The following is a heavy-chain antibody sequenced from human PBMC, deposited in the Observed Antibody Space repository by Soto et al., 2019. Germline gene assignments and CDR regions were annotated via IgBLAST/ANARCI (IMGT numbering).Heavy chain of an antibody. CDR2: IYHSGST. J-gene: IGHJ3*02. CDR1: GGSISSGGYS. D-gene: IGHD3-22*01. V-gene: IGHV4-30-2*01. Sequence: SETLSLTYTVSGGSISSGGYSWSWIRQPPGKGLEWIGYIYHSGSTYYNPSLKSRVTISVDRSKNQFSLKLSSVTAADTAVYYCARLRSGWPYYYDSSGPEAFDIWGQGTMVT. CDR3: ARLRSGWPYYYDSSGPEAFDI.